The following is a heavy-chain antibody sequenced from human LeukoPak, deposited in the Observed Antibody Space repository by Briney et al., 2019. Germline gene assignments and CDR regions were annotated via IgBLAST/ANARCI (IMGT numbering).Heavy chain of an antibody. CDR2: IYYSGST. CDR1: GSSISSSSYY. D-gene: IGHD3-9*01. Sequence: SETLSLTCTVSGSSISSSSYYCGWIRQPPGKGLEWIGSIYYSGSTYYNPSLKSRVTISVDTSKNQFSLKLSSVTAADTAVYYCARGHWLVLRYFHWLNWFDPWGQGSLVTVSS. J-gene: IGHJ5*02. CDR3: ARGHWLVLRYFHWLNWFDP. V-gene: IGHV4-39*01.